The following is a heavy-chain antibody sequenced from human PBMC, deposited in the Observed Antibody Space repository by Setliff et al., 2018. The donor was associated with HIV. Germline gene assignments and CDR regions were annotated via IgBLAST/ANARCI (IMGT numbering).Heavy chain of an antibody. CDR2: IKSKIRGGAR. CDR3: AREPSIAASDTFGWFDP. CDR1: GFTFSEVW. Sequence: GGSLRLSCAASGFTSASGFTFSEVWFSWVRQAPGKGLEWIGRIKSKIRGGARDYAAPVKGRFTVSRDNVDNSISLQLSNLTAEDTALYYCAREPSIAASDTFGWFDPWGQGTLVTVSS. D-gene: IGHD6-13*01. V-gene: IGHV3-15*01. J-gene: IGHJ5*02.